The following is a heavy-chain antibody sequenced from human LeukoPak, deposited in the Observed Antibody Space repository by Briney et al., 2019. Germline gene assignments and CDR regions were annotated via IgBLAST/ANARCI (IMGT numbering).Heavy chain of an antibody. CDR3: ARKYSGSYSVDY. Sequence: ASVKVSCKASGFDFRDYFIHWVRQAPGQGLEWMGWISAYNGNTNYAQKLQGRVTMTTDTSTSTAYMELRSLRSDDTAVYYCARKYSGSYSVDYWGQGTLVTVSS. CDR2: ISAYNGNT. CDR1: GFDFRDYF. V-gene: IGHV1-18*04. J-gene: IGHJ4*02. D-gene: IGHD1-26*01.